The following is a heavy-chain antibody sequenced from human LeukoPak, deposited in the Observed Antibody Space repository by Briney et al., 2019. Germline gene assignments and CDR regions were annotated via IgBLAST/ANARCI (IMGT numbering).Heavy chain of an antibody. CDR2: INPNSGGT. J-gene: IGHJ6*02. Sequence: ASVKVSCKASGYTFTDYYIHWVRQAPGQGLEWMGWINPNSGGTNYAQKFQGRVTMTRDTSISTAYMELSRLRSDDTAVYYCAAPGFGETPYYYYYGMDVWGQGSTVTGSS. D-gene: IGHD3-10*01. V-gene: IGHV1-2*02. CDR1: GYTFTDYY. CDR3: AAPGFGETPYYYYYGMDV.